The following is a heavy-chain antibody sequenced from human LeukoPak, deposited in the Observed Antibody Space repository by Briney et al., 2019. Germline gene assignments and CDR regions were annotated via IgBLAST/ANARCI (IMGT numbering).Heavy chain of an antibody. CDR1: GFTFSSYA. Sequence: GGSLRLSCAASGFTFSSYAMHWVRQAPGKGLEWVAVISYDGSNKYYADSVKGRFTISRDNSKNTAYLQMNSLKTEDTAVYYCTSGLSVRRSNNTPVDYWGQGTLVTVSS. V-gene: IGHV3-30*04. J-gene: IGHJ4*02. CDR3: TSGLSVRRSNNTPVDY. CDR2: ISYDGSNK. D-gene: IGHD1-1*01.